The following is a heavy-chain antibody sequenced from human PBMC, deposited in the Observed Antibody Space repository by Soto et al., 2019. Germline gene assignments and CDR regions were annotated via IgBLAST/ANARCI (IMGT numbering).Heavy chain of an antibody. J-gene: IGHJ5*02. V-gene: IGHV3-53*01. D-gene: IGHD2-15*01. CDR3: ARVVAAKAFNWFDP. CDR2: IYSGGST. CDR1: GFTVSSNY. Sequence: GGSLRLSWAASGFTVSSNYMSWVRQAPGKGLEWVSVIYSGGSTYYADSVKGRFTISRDNSKNTLYLQMNSLRAEDTAVYYCARVVAAKAFNWFDPWGQGTLVTVSS.